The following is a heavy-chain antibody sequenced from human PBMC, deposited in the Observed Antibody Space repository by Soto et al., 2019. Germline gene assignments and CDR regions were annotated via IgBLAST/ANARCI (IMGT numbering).Heavy chain of an antibody. CDR3: ARSSPHSGYYAPCDY. CDR1: CGSISSSSYY. J-gene: IGHJ4*02. CDR2: IYYSGST. V-gene: IGHV4-39*01. D-gene: IGHD3-22*01. Sequence: SETLSLTCTVSCGSISSSSYYWGWIRQPPGKGLEWIGSIYYSGSTYYNPSLKSRVTISVDTSKNQFSLKLSSVTAADTAVYYCARSSPHSGYYAPCDYWGQGTLVT.